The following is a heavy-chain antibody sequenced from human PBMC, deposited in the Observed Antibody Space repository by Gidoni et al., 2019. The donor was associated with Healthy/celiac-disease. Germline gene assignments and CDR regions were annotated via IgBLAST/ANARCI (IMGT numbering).Heavy chain of an antibody. Sequence: QVQLVQSGAEVKKPGASVKVSCKASGYTFTSLGISWVRQAPGPGPEWMGWISAYNGNTNYAQKLQGRVTMTTDTTTSTAFKELRSLRSDDTAGYYCARMGGEPYSSYCSSTSCYQPRDYYYYGMDVWGQGTTVTVSS. CDR2: ISAYNGNT. CDR3: ARMGGEPYSSYCSSTSCYQPRDYYYYGMDV. J-gene: IGHJ6*02. D-gene: IGHD2-2*01. V-gene: IGHV1-18*01. CDR1: GYTFTSLG.